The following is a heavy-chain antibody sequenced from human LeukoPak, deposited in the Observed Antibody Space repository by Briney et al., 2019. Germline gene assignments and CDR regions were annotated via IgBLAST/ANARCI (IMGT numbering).Heavy chain of an antibody. J-gene: IGHJ4*02. D-gene: IGHD3-10*01. Sequence: GASVKVSCKASGYTFTSYGISWVRQAPGQGLEWMGWISAYNGNTNYAQKLQGRVTMTTDTSTSTAYMELRSLRSDDTPVYYCARGTGITMVRGVEYHFGYWGQGTLVTVSS. CDR3: ARGTGITMVRGVEYHFGY. CDR2: ISAYNGNT. V-gene: IGHV1-18*01. CDR1: GYTFTSYG.